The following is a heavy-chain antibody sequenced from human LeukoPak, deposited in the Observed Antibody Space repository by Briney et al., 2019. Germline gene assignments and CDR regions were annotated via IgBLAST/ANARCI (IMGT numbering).Heavy chain of an antibody. CDR1: GYTFTSYP. CDR3: ARGYDYGDYVGDFDY. J-gene: IGHJ4*02. Sequence: ASVKVSCKASGYTFTSYPISWVRQAPGQGLEWMGWITTYNGNTHYAQKLQGRVTMTAETSTSTAYMDLRGLRSDDTAVYYCARGYDYGDYVGDFDYWGQGTLVTVSS. D-gene: IGHD4-17*01. V-gene: IGHV1-18*01. CDR2: ITTYNGNT.